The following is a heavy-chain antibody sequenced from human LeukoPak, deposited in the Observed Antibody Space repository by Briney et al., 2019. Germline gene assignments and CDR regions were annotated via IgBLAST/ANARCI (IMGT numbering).Heavy chain of an antibody. V-gene: IGHV4-61*02. Sequence: SETLSLTCTVSGGSISSGSYYWSWIRQPAGKGLEWIGRIYTSGSTNYNPSPKSRVTISVDTSKNQFSLKLSSVAAADTAVYYCARGAYFDYWGQGTLVTVSS. CDR3: ARGAYFDY. CDR1: GGSISSGSYY. J-gene: IGHJ4*02. CDR2: IYTSGST.